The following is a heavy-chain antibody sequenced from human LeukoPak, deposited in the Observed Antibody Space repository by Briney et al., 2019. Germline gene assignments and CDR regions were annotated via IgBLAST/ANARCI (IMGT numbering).Heavy chain of an antibody. CDR3: ARDLNLAVAGSPGKLGFYY. CDR2: INPNSGGT. V-gene: IGHV1-2*02. Sequence: ASVKVSCKASGYTFTGYYMHWVRQAPGQGLEWMGWINPNSGGTNYAQKFQGRVTMTRDTSISTAYMELSRLRSDDTAVYYCARDLNLAVAGSPGKLGFYYWGQGTLVTVSS. CDR1: GYTFTGYY. J-gene: IGHJ4*02. D-gene: IGHD6-19*01.